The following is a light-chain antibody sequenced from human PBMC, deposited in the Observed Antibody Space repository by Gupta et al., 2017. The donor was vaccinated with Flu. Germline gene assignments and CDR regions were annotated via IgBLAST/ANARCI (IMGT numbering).Light chain of an antibody. CDR2: CAS. CDR3: QQYNNWPLT. Sequence: VMTQSPAPLYVSQGERATLSCRASQSVSSNLAWYQQKPGQAPRLLIYCASTRATGIPARFSGSGSGTEFTLTISSLQSEDFAVYYCQQYNNWPLTFGGGTKVEIK. CDR1: QSVSSN. V-gene: IGKV3-15*01. J-gene: IGKJ4*01.